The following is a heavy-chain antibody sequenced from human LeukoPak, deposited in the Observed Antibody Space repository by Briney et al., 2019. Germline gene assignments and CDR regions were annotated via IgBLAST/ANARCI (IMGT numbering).Heavy chain of an antibody. D-gene: IGHD5-12*01. CDR1: GGSFSGYF. CDR3: ARESYSGYLDY. J-gene: IGHJ4*02. CDR2: INHSGST. Sequence: PSETLSLTCAVYGGSFSGYFWSWIRQPPGKGLEWIGEINHSGSTNYNPSLKSRVTISVDTSKNQFSLRLSSVTAADTAVYYCARESYSGYLDYWGQGTLVTVSS. V-gene: IGHV4-34*01.